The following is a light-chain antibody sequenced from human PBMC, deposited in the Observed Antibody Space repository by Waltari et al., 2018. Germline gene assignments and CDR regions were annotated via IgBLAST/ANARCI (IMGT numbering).Light chain of an antibody. V-gene: IGLV3-21*02. CDR1: NLGSKS. CDR2: DDD. Sequence: SSVLTPPPSVSVAPGQTATITCGGTNLGSKSVHWYQQKPGQAPVLVVYDDDVRPPGIPERISGSNSANTASLTINRVEVGDEAAYFCQVWDNYADLVIFGGGTKLTVL. J-gene: IGLJ2*01. CDR3: QVWDNYADLVI.